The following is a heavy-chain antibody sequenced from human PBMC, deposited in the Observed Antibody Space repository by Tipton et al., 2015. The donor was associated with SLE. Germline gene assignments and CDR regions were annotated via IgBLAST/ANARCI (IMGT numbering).Heavy chain of an antibody. J-gene: IGHJ3*02. CDR2: IYYSGST. V-gene: IGHV4-59*11. CDR3: ARGDYYDSSGHDAFDI. Sequence: TLSLTCTVSGGSISSHYWSWIRQPPGKGLGWIGYIYYSGSTNYNPSLKSRVTISVDTSKNQFSLKLSSVTAADTAVYYCARGDYYDSSGHDAFDIWGQGTMVTVSS. D-gene: IGHD3-22*01. CDR1: GGSISSHY.